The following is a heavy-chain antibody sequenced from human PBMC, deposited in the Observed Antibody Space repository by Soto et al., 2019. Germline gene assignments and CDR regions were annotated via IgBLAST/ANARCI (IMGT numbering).Heavy chain of an antibody. CDR1: GDSITNSNW. Sequence: SETLSLTCGVSGDSITNSNWWIWVRQPPGRGLDWIGQISHIGTTQYNSSLKSRVTISVDKSENQFSLKLTSVTAADTAVYYCESHIVGSTNSIDSWGQGTLVTVSS. J-gene: IGHJ4*02. D-gene: IGHD1-26*01. CDR2: ISHIGTT. V-gene: IGHV4-4*02. CDR3: ESHIVGSTNSIDS.